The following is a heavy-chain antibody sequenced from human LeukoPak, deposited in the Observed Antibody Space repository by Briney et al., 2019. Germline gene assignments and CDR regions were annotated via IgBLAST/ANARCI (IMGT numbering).Heavy chain of an antibody. Sequence: HPGGSLRLSCAASGFTFSSYAMSWVRQTPGKGLEWVSAISGSGGNTYYADSVKGRFTISRDSSKNTLYLQMNSLRAEDTAVYYCAKDGGSGWYGGNHFDYWGQGTLVTVSS. CDR2: ISGSGGNT. CDR1: GFTFSSYA. J-gene: IGHJ4*02. CDR3: AKDGGSGWYGGNHFDY. D-gene: IGHD6-19*01. V-gene: IGHV3-23*01.